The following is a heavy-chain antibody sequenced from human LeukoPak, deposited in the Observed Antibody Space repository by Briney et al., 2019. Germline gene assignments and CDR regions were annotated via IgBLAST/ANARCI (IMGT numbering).Heavy chain of an antibody. Sequence: ASVKVSCKASGYTFTGYYMHWVRQAPGQGLEWMGWINPNSGGTNYAQKFQGWVTMTRDTSISTAYMELSRLRSDDTAVYYCARDSGYSSSWYDLWGQGTLVTVSS. CDR1: GYTFTGYY. D-gene: IGHD6-13*01. J-gene: IGHJ5*02. V-gene: IGHV1-2*04. CDR3: ARDSGYSSSWYDL. CDR2: INPNSGGT.